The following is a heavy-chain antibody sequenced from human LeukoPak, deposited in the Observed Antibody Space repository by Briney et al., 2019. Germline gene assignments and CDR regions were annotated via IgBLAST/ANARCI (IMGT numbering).Heavy chain of an antibody. CDR2: IYYVGNT. CDR3: ARVEVIGSTRYFDY. J-gene: IGHJ4*02. CDR1: GGSISSGGNY. V-gene: IGHV4-31*03. Sequence: SETLSLTCTVSGGSISSGGNYWSWLRQLPGKGLEWIGYIYYVGNTNYNPSLKSRLSMSVDTSNNQFSLRLTSVTAADTAVYYCARVEVIGSTRYFDYWGQGAMVSVSS. D-gene: IGHD3-16*02.